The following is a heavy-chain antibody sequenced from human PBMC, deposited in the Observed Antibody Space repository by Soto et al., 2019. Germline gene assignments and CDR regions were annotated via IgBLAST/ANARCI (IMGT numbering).Heavy chain of an antibody. CDR1: GGSISSSSYY. D-gene: IGHD3-9*01. J-gene: IGHJ6*02. Sequence: SETLSLTCTVSGGSISSSSYYWGWIRQPPGKGLEWIGSIYYSGSTYYNPSLKSRVTISVDTSKNQFSLKLSSVTAADKAVYYCARRARLRYFDWSDIGGGYYYGMDVWGQGTTVTVSS. CDR2: IYYSGST. CDR3: ARRARLRYFDWSDIGGGYYYGMDV. V-gene: IGHV4-39*01.